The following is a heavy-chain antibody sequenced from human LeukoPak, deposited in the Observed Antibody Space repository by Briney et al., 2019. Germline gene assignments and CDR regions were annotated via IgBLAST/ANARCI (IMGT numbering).Heavy chain of an antibody. CDR1: GYTFTSYA. Sequence: GASVKVSCKASGYTFTSYAISWVRRAPGQALGGLGWISADNGNTDYAQRFQGRVTMTTDTSTTTAYMELRSLRSDDTAVYYCARDYSGSYSWYYYYYYMDVWGKGTTVTVSS. J-gene: IGHJ6*03. V-gene: IGHV1-18*01. D-gene: IGHD1-26*01. CDR2: ISADNGNT. CDR3: ARDYSGSYSWYYYYYYMDV.